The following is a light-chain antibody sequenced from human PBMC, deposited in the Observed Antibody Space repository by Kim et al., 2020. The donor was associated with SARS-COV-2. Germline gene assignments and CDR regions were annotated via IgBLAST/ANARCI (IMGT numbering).Light chain of an antibody. Sequence: VSPAQTASITCSGDKLGDKYACWYQQKPGQSPVLVIYQDSKRPSGIPERFSGSNSGNTATLTISGTQAMDEADYYCQAWDSSTEVFGAGTKVTVL. J-gene: IGLJ1*01. CDR1: KLGDKY. V-gene: IGLV3-1*01. CDR2: QDS. CDR3: QAWDSSTEV.